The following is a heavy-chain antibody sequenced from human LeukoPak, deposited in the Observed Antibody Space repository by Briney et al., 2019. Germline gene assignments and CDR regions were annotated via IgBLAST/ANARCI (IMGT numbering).Heavy chain of an antibody. CDR2: ISSSSSYI. CDR1: GFTFIRYG. D-gene: IGHD3-22*01. Sequence: PGGSLRLSCAASGFTFIRYGMNWVRQAPGKGLEWVASISSSSSYIHYADSVKGRFTISRDNAKNSLYLQMTSLRAEDTAVYYCARVGDSSGYIPYFFDYWGQGTLVTVSS. V-gene: IGHV3-21*01. CDR3: ARVGDSSGYIPYFFDY. J-gene: IGHJ4*02.